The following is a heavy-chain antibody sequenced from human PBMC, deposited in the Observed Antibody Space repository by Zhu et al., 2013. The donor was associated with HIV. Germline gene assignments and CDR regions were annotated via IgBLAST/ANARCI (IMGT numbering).Heavy chain of an antibody. Sequence: QVQLVQSGAEVKKPGASVKVSCKASGYTFTSYGISWVRQAPGQGLEWMGWISAYNGNTNYAQKLQGRVTMTTDTSTSTAYMELRSLRSDDTAVYYCARVQGLRYFDWLPPGWFDPWGQGTLVTVSS. CDR3: ARVQGLRYFDWLPPGWFDP. CDR1: GYTFTSYG. D-gene: IGHD3-9*01. J-gene: IGHJ5*02. CDR2: ISAYNGNT. V-gene: IGHV1-18*01.